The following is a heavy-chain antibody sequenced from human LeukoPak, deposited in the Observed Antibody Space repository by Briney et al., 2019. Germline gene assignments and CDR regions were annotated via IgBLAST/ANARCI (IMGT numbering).Heavy chain of an antibody. CDR1: GGSISSSSYY. D-gene: IGHD1-26*01. Sequence: PSETLSLTCSVSGGSISSSSYYWGWIRQPPGKGLEWIGSIYYSGSTYYNPSLKSRVTISVDTSKNQFSLKLSSVTAADTAVYYCARDRVGYWYFDLWGRGTLVTVSS. CDR2: IYYSGST. CDR3: ARDRVGYWYFDL. V-gene: IGHV4-39*02. J-gene: IGHJ2*01.